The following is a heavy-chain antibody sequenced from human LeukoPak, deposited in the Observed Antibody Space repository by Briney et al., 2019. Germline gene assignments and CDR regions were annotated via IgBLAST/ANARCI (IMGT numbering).Heavy chain of an antibody. Sequence: GRALILSCAASGLNFSSYAMRWVRHAPRQGLGWGAVISYDGSNKYYADSVKGRFTISRDNSKNTLYLQMNSLRAEDTAVYYCARDGEWYSSGWYQIDYWGQGTLVTVSS. D-gene: IGHD6-19*01. CDR3: ARDGEWYSSGWYQIDY. V-gene: IGHV3-30*04. J-gene: IGHJ4*02. CDR2: ISYDGSNK. CDR1: GLNFSSYA.